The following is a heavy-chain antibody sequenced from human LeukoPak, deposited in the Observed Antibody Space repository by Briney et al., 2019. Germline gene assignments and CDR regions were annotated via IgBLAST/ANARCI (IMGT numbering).Heavy chain of an antibody. V-gene: IGHV3-23*01. CDR1: GFTFSSYA. D-gene: IGHD6-25*01. Sequence: GGSLRLSCAASGFTFSSYAMSWVRQAPGKGLEWVSAISGSGGSTYYADSVKGRFTISRDNSKNTLYLQMNSLRAEDTAVYYCVRAYSRGYSDDFDYWGQGTLVTVSS. CDR2: ISGSGGST. CDR3: VRAYSRGYSDDFDY. J-gene: IGHJ4*02.